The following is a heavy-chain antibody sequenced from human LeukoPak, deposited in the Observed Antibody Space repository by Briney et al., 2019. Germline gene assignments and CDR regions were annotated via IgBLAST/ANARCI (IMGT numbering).Heavy chain of an antibody. CDR2: ITNDGSST. J-gene: IGHJ4*02. CDR1: GLTFSSHW. CDR3: AKGTKPVMTIPDY. D-gene: IGHD1/OR15-1a*01. V-gene: IGHV3-74*01. Sequence: PGGSLRLSCAASGLTFSSHWMHWVRQAPGKGLVWVSRITNDGSSTTYADSVKGRFTISRDNAKNMLYLQVNSLRAEDTAVYYCAKGTKPVMTIPDYWGQGILVTVSS.